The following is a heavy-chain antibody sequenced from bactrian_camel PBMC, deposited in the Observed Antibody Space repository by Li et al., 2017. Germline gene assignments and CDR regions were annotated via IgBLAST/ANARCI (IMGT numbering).Heavy chain of an antibody. CDR2: IYTDGGRT. D-gene: IGHD3*01. CDR3: ASDEVCYSGSWRAIH. CDR1: GYCDRRDC. J-gene: IGHJ4*01. Sequence: HVQLVESGGGSVQDGGSLTLSCVCSGYCDRRDCISWFRQAPGKEREGVAAIYTDGGRTHYSDSVKGRFTISQDNAKTTVYLQIDCLNVEDTAVYYCASDEVCYSGSWRAIHWGQGTQVTVS. V-gene: IGHV3S1*01.